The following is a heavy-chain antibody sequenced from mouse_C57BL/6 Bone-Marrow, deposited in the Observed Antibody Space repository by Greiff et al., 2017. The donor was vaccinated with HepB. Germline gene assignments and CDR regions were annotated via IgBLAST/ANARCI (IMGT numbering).Heavy chain of an antibody. CDR3: ARNYYGRSYWYFDV. CDR2: IYPRSGNT. V-gene: IGHV1-81*01. Sequence: VQGVESGAELARPGASVKLSCKASGYTFTSYGISWVKQRTGQGLEWIGEIYPRSGNTYYNEKFKGKATLTADKSSSTAYMELRSLTSEDSAVYFCARNYYGRSYWYFDVWGTGTTVTVSS. D-gene: IGHD1-1*01. CDR1: GYTFTSYG. J-gene: IGHJ1*03.